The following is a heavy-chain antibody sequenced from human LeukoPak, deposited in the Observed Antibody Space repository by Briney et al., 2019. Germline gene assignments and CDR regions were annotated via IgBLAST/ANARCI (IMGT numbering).Heavy chain of an antibody. Sequence: GGSLGLSCAASGFSLKDHGMSWVRQAPGKGLEWVSGISWNGGDTGYADSVKGRFTISKDNAKNSLYLQMNSLRAEDTALYHCARDGSGWYSDYWGQGTPVTVSS. CDR3: ARDGSGWYSDY. J-gene: IGHJ4*02. V-gene: IGHV3-20*01. D-gene: IGHD6-19*01. CDR2: ISWNGGDT. CDR1: GFSLKDHG.